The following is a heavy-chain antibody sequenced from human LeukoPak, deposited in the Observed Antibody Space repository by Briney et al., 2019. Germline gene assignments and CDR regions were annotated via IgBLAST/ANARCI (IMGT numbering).Heavy chain of an antibody. Sequence: PSETLSLTCTVSGRSINNYYWSWIRQPPGRGLEFIGYIFYSGRTNYNPSLKSRLTMSVDTPKNQFSLKLSSVTAADTAVYYCARTEFWSGLDYWGPGVLVTVSS. D-gene: IGHD3-3*01. J-gene: IGHJ4*02. CDR1: GRSINNYY. CDR2: IFYSGRT. V-gene: IGHV4-59*08. CDR3: ARTEFWSGLDY.